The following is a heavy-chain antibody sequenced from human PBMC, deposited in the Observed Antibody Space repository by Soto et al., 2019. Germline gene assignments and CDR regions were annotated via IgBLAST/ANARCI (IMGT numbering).Heavy chain of an antibody. D-gene: IGHD4-17*01. Sequence: QITLKESGPTLVKPTQTLTLTCSFSGFSLSTNGVGVGWIRQPPGKALEWLALIYWDDSKHYSPSLNSRLTITKDISRNLVVLTMTNMDPVDTATYYCAKKGGGDYILGYWGQGTLVTVSS. CDR1: GFSLSTNGVG. CDR2: IYWDDSK. CDR3: AKKGGGDYILGY. J-gene: IGHJ4*02. V-gene: IGHV2-5*02.